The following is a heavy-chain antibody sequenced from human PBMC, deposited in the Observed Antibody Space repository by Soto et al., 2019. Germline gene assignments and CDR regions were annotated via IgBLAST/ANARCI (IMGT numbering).Heavy chain of an antibody. CDR2: ISGSGGRT. Sequence: EVQLLESGGGLGQPGGSLRLSCAASGFTFSTYAMSWVRQAPGKGLEYISGISGSGGRTYYADSVKGRFTISRDNSQNTLYLRINSLRAEDTAVYYCAKARGKTYSGVDYWGQGTLVTVSS. D-gene: IGHD2-15*01. J-gene: IGHJ4*02. V-gene: IGHV3-23*01. CDR3: AKARGKTYSGVDY. CDR1: GFTFSTYA.